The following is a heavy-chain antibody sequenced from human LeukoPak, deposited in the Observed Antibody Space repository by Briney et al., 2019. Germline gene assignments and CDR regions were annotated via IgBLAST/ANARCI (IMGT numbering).Heavy chain of an antibody. D-gene: IGHD1-26*01. J-gene: IGHJ4*02. V-gene: IGHV3-74*01. CDR2: INIDVTST. Sequence: GGSLRLSCAASGFTFSNYWMHWVRQAPGKGLVLVSRINIDVTSTSYADAAKGRFTISRDNAKNTLYLQMNSLRAEDTAVYYCARDMGATDFDYWGRGTLVTVSS. CDR3: ARDMGATDFDY. CDR1: GFTFSNYW.